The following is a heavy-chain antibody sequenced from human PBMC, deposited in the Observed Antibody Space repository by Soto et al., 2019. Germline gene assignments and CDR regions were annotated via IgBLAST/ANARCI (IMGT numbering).Heavy chain of an antibody. CDR2: MKSQGDTT. CDR1: GFTFSYFC. Sequence: GGSLGLSCSASGFTFSYFCMHWVRQPPGKGLECVSAMKSQGDTTYYAEAVKGRFTISRDNSENTLYLQMSSLRPEDTAVYYCVKDSSWAVPEKYYFDYWGQATLVTVSS. CDR3: VKDSSWAVPEKYYFDY. D-gene: IGHD6-19*01. V-gene: IGHV3-64D*06. J-gene: IGHJ4*02.